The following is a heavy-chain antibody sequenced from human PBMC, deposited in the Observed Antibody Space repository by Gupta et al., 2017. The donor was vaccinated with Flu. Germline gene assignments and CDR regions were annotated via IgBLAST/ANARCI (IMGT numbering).Heavy chain of an antibody. J-gene: IGHJ4*02. CDR2: ISGSAFST. V-gene: IGHV3-23*04. Sequence: EVLLVESGGGLVQSGGSLSLSCEASGFTLSGYAMSWVRQTPEKGLQWVSGISGSAFSTYYASSVKGRFTISRDNSKSTLFLQMNSLRADDTAIYYCVRSQDDFWSGYLPFEHWGQGTLVAVSS. CDR3: VRSQDDFWSGYLPFEH. D-gene: IGHD3-3*01. CDR1: GFTLSGYA.